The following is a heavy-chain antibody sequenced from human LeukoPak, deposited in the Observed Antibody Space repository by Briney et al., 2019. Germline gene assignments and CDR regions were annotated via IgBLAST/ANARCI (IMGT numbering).Heavy chain of an antibody. Sequence: SETLSLTCTVSGGSISSGGYYWSWIRQPPGKGLEWIGYIYHSGSTYYNPSLKSRVTISVDRSKNQFSLKLSSVTAADTAVYYCARDVSGGWSFDYWGQGTLVIVSS. CDR1: GGSISSGGYY. D-gene: IGHD2-15*01. CDR2: IYHSGST. V-gene: IGHV4-30-2*01. CDR3: ARDVSGGWSFDY. J-gene: IGHJ4*02.